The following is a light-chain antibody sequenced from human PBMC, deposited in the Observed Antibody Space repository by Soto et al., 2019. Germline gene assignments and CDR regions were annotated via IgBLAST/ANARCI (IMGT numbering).Light chain of an antibody. CDR2: DVS. V-gene: IGLV2-14*03. CDR1: SSDVGGYNF. Sequence: QSVLTQPASVSGSPGQSITISCTGTSSDVGGYNFVSWYQYHPGKAPKLLIYDVSNRPSGASTRFSGSKSGNTASLTISWLQVEDEADYYCSSYTSSSTQVFGTGTKVTVL. CDR3: SSYTSSSTQV. J-gene: IGLJ1*01.